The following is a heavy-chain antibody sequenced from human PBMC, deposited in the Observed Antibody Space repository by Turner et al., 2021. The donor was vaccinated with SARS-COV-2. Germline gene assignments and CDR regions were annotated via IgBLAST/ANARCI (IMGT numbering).Heavy chain of an antibody. CDR3: ASLAIAAADY. CDR1: GFTFSVYG. J-gene: IGHJ4*02. CDR2: ISYDGSNK. V-gene: IGHV3-30*03. Sequence: QVQLVESGGGVVQPGGSLFLSCAASGFTFSVYGMHWVRQAPVNGLEWVSVISYDGSNKYYADSVKGRFTISRDNSKNTLYLQMNSLRADDTAVYYCASLAIAAADYWGQGTLVTVSS. D-gene: IGHD6-13*01.